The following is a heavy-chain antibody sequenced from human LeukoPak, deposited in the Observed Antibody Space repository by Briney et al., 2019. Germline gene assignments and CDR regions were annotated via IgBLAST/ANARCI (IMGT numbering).Heavy chain of an antibody. D-gene: IGHD3-10*01. J-gene: IGHJ4*02. CDR3: ARLKGCRGNYYGSGSYYKCYYFDY. CDR2: IYYSGST. Sequence: SETLSLTCTVSGGSISSSSYYWGWIRQPPGKGLEWIGSIYYSGSTYYNPSLKSRVTMSVDTSKNQFSLKLSSVTAADTAVYYCARLKGCRGNYYGSGSYYKCYYFDYWGQGTLVTVSS. V-gene: IGHV4-39*01. CDR1: GGSISSSSYY.